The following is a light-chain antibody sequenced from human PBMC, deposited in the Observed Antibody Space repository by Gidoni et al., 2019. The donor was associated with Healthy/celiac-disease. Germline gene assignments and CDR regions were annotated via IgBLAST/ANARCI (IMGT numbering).Light chain of an antibody. CDR3: QSYDSSLSGNVV. CDR1: SSNIGAGYD. V-gene: IGLV1-40*01. J-gene: IGLJ2*01. CDR2: GNS. Sequence: QSVLTQPPSVSGAPGQRVPISCTGSSSNIGAGYDVHWYQQLPGTAPKLLIYGNSHRPSGVPDRFSGSKSGTSASLAITGLQAEDEADYYCQSYDSSLSGNVVFGGGTKLTVL.